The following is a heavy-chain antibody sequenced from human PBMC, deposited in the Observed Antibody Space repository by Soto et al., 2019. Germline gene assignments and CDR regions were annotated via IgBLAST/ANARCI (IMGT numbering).Heavy chain of an antibody. D-gene: IGHD5-12*01. V-gene: IGHV3-30*18. J-gene: IGHJ4*02. CDR1: GFTFSSYG. CDR2: ISYDGSNK. Sequence: GGSLILSFAASGFTFSSYGMHWVRQAPGKGLEWVAVISYDGSNKYYADSVKGRFTISRDNSKNTLYLQMNSLRAEDTAVYYCAKDRSPMATILTQPASYWGQGTLVTVSS. CDR3: AKDRSPMATILTQPASY.